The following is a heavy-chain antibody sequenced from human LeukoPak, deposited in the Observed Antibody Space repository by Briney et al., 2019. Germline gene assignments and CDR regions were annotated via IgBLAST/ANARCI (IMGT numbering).Heavy chain of an antibody. CDR3: ARGPPRGKYYYMDV. CDR2: IGTASDT. D-gene: IGHD1-1*01. J-gene: IGHJ6*03. V-gene: IGHV3-13*01. CDR1: GFTFSSFD. Sequence: GGSLRLSCAASGFTFSSFDMHWVRHPTGQGLEWVSTIGTASDTYSPGSVEGRFSLSRDNAKNSLYLQMNSRTAGDTAVYYCARGPPRGKYYYMDVWGKGTTVTVSS.